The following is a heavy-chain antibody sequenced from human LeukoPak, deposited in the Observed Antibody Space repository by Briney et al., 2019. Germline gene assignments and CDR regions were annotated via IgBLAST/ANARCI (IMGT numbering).Heavy chain of an antibody. CDR3: ASRYCSGGSCLVY. D-gene: IGHD2-15*01. CDR1: GFTFSSYS. J-gene: IGHJ4*02. CDR2: ISSSSSYI. V-gene: IGHV3-21*01. Sequence: GGSLRLSCAASGFTFSSYSMNWVRQAPGKGLEWVSSISSSSSYIYYADSVKGRCTISRDNAKNSLYLQMNSLRAEDTAVYYCASRYCSGGSCLVYWGQGTLVTVSS.